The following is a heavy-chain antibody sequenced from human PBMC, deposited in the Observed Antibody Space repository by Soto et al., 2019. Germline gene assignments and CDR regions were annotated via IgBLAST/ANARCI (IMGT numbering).Heavy chain of an antibody. J-gene: IGHJ4*02. CDR2: INAGNGNT. Sequence: ASVKVSCKASGYTFTSYAMHWVRQAPGQRLEWMGWINAGNGNTKYSQKFQGRVTITRDTSASTAYMELSSLRSEDTAVYHCARSGYYDILTGYYFGSRELGYFDYWGQGTLVTVSS. CDR3: ARSGYYDILTGYYFGSRELGYFDY. V-gene: IGHV1-3*01. CDR1: GYTFTSYA. D-gene: IGHD3-9*01.